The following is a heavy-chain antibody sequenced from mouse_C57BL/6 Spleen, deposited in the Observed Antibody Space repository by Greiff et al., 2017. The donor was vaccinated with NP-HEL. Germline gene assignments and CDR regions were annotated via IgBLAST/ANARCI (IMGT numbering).Heavy chain of an antibody. Sequence: VKLQQSGAELVRPGTSVKVSCKASGYAFTNYLIEWVKQRPGQGLEWIGVINPGSGGTNYNEKFKGKATLTADKSSSTAYMQLSSLTSEDSAVYFCARFGYYGSSYDYWGQGTTLTVSS. V-gene: IGHV1-54*01. CDR2: INPGSGGT. CDR3: ARFGYYGSSYDY. D-gene: IGHD1-1*01. CDR1: GYAFTNYL. J-gene: IGHJ2*01.